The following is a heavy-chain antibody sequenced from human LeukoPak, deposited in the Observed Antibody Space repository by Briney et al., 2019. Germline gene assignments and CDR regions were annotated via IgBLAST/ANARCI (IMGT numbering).Heavy chain of an antibody. CDR3: ARIQSGDFWSGYSHTPDY. Sequence: SETLSLTCTVSGGSISSSSYYWGWIRQPPGKGLDRIGSIYYSGSTYYNPSLKSRVTLSVDTSKNQFSLKLSSVTAAGAAVYYCARIQSGDFWSGYSHTPDYWGQGTLVTVSS. D-gene: IGHD3-3*01. J-gene: IGHJ4*02. V-gene: IGHV4-39*01. CDR2: IYYSGST. CDR1: GGSISSSSYY.